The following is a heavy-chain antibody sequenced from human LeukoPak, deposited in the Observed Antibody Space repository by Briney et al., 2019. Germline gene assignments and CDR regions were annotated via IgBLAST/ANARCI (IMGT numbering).Heavy chain of an antibody. CDR1: GGSFSGYY. V-gene: IGHV4-59*01. D-gene: IGHD3-22*01. Sequence: SETLSLTCAVYGGSFSGYYWSWIRQPPGKGLEWIGYIYYSGSTNYNPSLKSRVTISVDTSKNQFSLKLSSVTAADTAVYYCARLGDYYDSSGYYYFDYWGQGTLVAVSS. CDR3: ARLGDYYDSSGYYYFDY. J-gene: IGHJ4*02. CDR2: IYYSGST.